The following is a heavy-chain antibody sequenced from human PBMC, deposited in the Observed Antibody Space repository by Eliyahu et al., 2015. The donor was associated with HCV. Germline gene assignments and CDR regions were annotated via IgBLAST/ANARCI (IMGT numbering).Heavy chain of an antibody. V-gene: IGHV2-5*01. J-gene: IGHJ2*01. D-gene: IGHD4-17*01. CDR3: AHRVLESMTTVSYWYFDL. CDR2: IYWXXDK. Sequence: QITLKESGPTLVKPTQTLTLTCTFSGFSLSTSGVGVGWIRQPPGKALEWLALIYWXXDKRYSPSLKSRLTITKDTSKNQVVLTMTNMDPVDTATYYCAHRVLESMTTVSYWYFDLWGRGTLVTVSS. CDR1: GFSLSTSGVG.